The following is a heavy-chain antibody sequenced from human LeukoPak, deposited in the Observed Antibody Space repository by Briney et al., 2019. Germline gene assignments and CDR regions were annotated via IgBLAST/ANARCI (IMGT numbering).Heavy chain of an antibody. Sequence: PSETLSLTCAVYGGSFSGYYWSWIRQPPGKGLEWIGEINHSGSTNYNPSLKSRVTISVDTSKNQFSLKLSSVTAADTAVYYCARGKEVRGVTKSRFWYYYYMDVWGKGTTVTISS. J-gene: IGHJ6*03. V-gene: IGHV4-34*01. CDR2: INHSGST. CDR3: ARGKEVRGVTKSRFWYYYYMDV. D-gene: IGHD3-10*01. CDR1: GGSFSGYY.